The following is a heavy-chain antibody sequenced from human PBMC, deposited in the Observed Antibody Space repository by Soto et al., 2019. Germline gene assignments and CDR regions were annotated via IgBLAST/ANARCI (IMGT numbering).Heavy chain of an antibody. D-gene: IGHD3-9*01. CDR3: ARHVPDFDWLYPSRWFDP. CDR1: GGSISSYY. Sequence: SETLSLTCTVSGGSISSYYWSWIRQPPGKGLEWIGYIYYSGSTNYNPSLKSRVTISVDTSKNQFSLKLSSVTAADTAVYYCARHVPDFDWLYPSRWFDPWSQGTLVTVSS. J-gene: IGHJ5*02. CDR2: IYYSGST. V-gene: IGHV4-59*08.